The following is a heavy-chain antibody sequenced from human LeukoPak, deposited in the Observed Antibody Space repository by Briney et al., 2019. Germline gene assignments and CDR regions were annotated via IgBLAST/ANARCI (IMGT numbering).Heavy chain of an antibody. D-gene: IGHD3-3*01. J-gene: IGHJ4*02. V-gene: IGHV4-39*01. CDR2: IYYSGST. Sequence: SETLSLTCTVSGGSISSSSYHWGWIRQPPGKGLEWIGSIYYSGSTYYNPSLKSRVTISVDTSKNQFSLKLSSVTAADTAVYYCARLYYDFWSGPFDYWGQGTLVTVSS. CDR1: GGSISSSSYH. CDR3: ARLYYDFWSGPFDY.